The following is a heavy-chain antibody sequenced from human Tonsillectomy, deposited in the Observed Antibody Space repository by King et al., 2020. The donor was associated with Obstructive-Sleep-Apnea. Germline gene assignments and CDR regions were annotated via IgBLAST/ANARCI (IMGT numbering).Heavy chain of an antibody. Sequence: VQLQESGPGLVKPSETLSLTCTVSDYSISSGDYWGWIRQPPGKGLEWIAAIYHSGTTYYDPSLRSRLTLSVDTSKNQFSLRLSSVTAADTAVYYCARGGGGYRHFDYWGQGTLVTVSS. CDR2: IYHSGTT. CDR3: ARGGGGYRHFDY. J-gene: IGHJ4*02. V-gene: IGHV4-38-2*02. CDR1: DYSISSGDY. D-gene: IGHD2-15*01.